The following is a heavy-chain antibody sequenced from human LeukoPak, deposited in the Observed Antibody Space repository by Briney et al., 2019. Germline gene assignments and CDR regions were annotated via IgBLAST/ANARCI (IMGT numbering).Heavy chain of an antibody. CDR1: GFTFSSYA. CDR2: ISGSGGST. Sequence: PGGSLRLSCAASGFTFSSYAMSWVRQAPGKGLEWVSAISGSGGSTYCADSVKGRFTISRDNSKNTLYLQMNSLRAEDTAVYYCAIRAHVWRGRHNWFDPWGQGTLVTVSS. V-gene: IGHV3-23*01. J-gene: IGHJ5*02. D-gene: IGHD3-3*02. CDR3: AIRAHVWRGRHNWFDP.